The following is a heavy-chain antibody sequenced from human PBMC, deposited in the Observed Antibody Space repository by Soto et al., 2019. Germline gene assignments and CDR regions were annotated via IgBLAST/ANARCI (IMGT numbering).Heavy chain of an antibody. CDR1: GFSLSTSGMC. Sequence: SGPTLVNPTQTLTLTCTFSGFSLSTSGMCVSWIRQPPGKALEWLALIDWDDDKYYSTSLKTRLTISKDTSKNQVVLTMTNMDPVDTATYYSARIGVIAATPYSYYGMDVWGHGTTVTVSS. J-gene: IGHJ6*01. CDR3: ARIGVIAATPYSYYGMDV. CDR2: IDWDDDK. V-gene: IGHV2-70*01.